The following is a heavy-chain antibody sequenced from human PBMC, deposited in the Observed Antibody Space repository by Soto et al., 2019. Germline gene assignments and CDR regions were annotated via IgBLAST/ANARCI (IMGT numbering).Heavy chain of an antibody. CDR2: INVDGREE. Sequence: EVQLVESGGGLVQPGGSLRLSCAASGFTFSSFWMTWVRQAPGKGLEWEANINVDGREEYYVDSVKGRFTISRDNAKNSLYLQMNSLRAEKTAVYYCARAFYDDSSGHYYYYALDVWGQGTTVSVSS. CDR1: GFTFSSFW. V-gene: IGHV3-7*04. D-gene: IGHD3-22*01. CDR3: ARAFYDDSSGHYYYYALDV. J-gene: IGHJ6*02.